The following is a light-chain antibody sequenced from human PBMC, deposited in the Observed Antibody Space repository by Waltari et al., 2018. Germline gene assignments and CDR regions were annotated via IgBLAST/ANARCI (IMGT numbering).Light chain of an antibody. Sequence: QSVLTQPPSVSGAPGQRVSISCTGSTSNIGAGYDVHWYQQGPGKAPKLIIYGTNTRPLGVPDRFFGSQYGTSASLAIIGLQAEDGGDYYCQSYDTTLSVVFGGGTKLTVL. CDR1: TSNIGAGYD. CDR2: GTN. J-gene: IGLJ2*01. CDR3: QSYDTTLSVV. V-gene: IGLV1-40*01.